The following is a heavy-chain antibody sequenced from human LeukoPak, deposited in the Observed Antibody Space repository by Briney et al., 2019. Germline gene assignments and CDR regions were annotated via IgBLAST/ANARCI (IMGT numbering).Heavy chain of an antibody. D-gene: IGHD3-10*01. CDR1: GGTFSSYA. CDR2: IIPIFGTA. Sequence: GASVKVSCKASGGTFSSYAISWVRQAPGQGLEWMGGIIPIFGTANYAQKFQGRVTITADESTSTAYMELSSLRSEDTAVYYCAGVWGSTPMVRGVIKYYYMDVWGKGTTVTVSS. J-gene: IGHJ6*03. CDR3: AGVWGSTPMVRGVIKYYYMDV. V-gene: IGHV1-69*01.